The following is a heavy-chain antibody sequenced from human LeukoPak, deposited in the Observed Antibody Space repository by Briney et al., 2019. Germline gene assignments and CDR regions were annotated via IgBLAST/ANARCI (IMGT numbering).Heavy chain of an antibody. D-gene: IGHD5-18*01. CDR2: IWYDGSNK. CDR1: GFTFSSYG. CDR3: ARAPLGYSYGAHYYYYGMDV. J-gene: IGHJ6*02. V-gene: IGHV3-33*01. Sequence: GRSLRLSCAASGFTFSSYGMHWVRQAPGKGLEWAAVIWYDGSNKYYADSVKGRFTISRDNSKNTLYLQMNSLRAEDTAVYYCARAPLGYSYGAHYYYYGMDVWGQGTTVTVSS.